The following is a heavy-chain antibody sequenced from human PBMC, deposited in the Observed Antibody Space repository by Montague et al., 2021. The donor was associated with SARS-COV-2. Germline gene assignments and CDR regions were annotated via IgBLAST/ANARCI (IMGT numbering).Heavy chain of an antibody. D-gene: IGHD2-15*01. V-gene: IGHV3-23*03. J-gene: IGHJ4*02. CDR1: GFTVRSYA. Sequence: SLRLSCAASGFTVRSYAMSWVRQAPGKGLEWVSLIYSGGITTYHADSVKGRFTISRDNSKNTLYLQMDSQRVEDTAVYYCAKCTPEAAPENWGQGTLVTVSS. CDR3: AKCTPEAAPEN. CDR2: IYSGGITT.